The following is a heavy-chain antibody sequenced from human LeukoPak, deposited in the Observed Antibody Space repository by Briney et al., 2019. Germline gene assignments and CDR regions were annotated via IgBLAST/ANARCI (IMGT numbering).Heavy chain of an antibody. CDR1: GGTFSGYA. D-gene: IGHD2-15*01. J-gene: IGHJ5*02. V-gene: IGHV1-69*13. CDR3: ARAPGGIYNWFDP. Sequence: SVKVSYKASGGTFSGYAISWVRQAPGQGLEWMGGIIPIFGTANYAQKFQGRVTITADESTSTAYMELSSLRPEDTAVYYCARAPGGIYNWFDPWGQGTLVTVSS. CDR2: IIPIFGTA.